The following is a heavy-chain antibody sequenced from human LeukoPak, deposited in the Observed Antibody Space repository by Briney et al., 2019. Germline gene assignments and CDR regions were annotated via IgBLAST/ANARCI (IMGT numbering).Heavy chain of an antibody. D-gene: IGHD3-9*01. CDR2: INHSGST. CDR1: GFTFSSYS. Sequence: GSLRLSCAASGFTFSSYSMNWVRQAPGEGLEWIGEINHSGSTNYNPSLKSRVTISVDTSKNQFSLKLSSVTAADTAVYYCARELRYFDWSPKGGYFDYWGQGTLVTVSS. CDR3: ARELRYFDWSPKGGYFDY. V-gene: IGHV4-34*01. J-gene: IGHJ4*02.